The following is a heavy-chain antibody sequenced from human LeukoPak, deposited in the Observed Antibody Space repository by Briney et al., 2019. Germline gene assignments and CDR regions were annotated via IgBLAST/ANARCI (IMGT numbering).Heavy chain of an antibody. D-gene: IGHD3-22*01. V-gene: IGHV4-38-2*02. CDR2: IYHSGST. CDR1: GYSISSGYY. CDR3: ARDRYYYDSSGYYQLDY. J-gene: IGHJ4*02. Sequence: SETLSLTCSVSGYSISSGYYWGWIRQPPGKGLEWIGIIYHSGSTYYNPSLKSRVTMSVDTSKNQFSLKLSSVTAADTAVYYCARDRYYYDSSGYYQLDYWGQGTLVTVSS.